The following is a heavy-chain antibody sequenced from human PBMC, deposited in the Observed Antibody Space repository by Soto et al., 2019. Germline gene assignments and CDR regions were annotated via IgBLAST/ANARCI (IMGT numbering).Heavy chain of an antibody. Sequence: GGSLRLSCAASGFTFSSYGMHWVRQAPGKGLEWVAVIWYDGSNKYYADSVKGRFTISRDNSKNTLYLQMNSLRAEDTAVYYCARDWDDFWSGYSLSPWFDPWGQGTLVTVSS. J-gene: IGHJ5*02. V-gene: IGHV3-33*01. CDR2: IWYDGSNK. CDR1: GFTFSSYG. D-gene: IGHD3-3*01. CDR3: ARDWDDFWSGYSLSPWFDP.